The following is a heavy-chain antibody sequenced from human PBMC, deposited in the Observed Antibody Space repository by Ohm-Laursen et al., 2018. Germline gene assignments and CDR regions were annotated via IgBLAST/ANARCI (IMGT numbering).Heavy chain of an antibody. D-gene: IGHD3-16*01. CDR3: ARAWGPGLDY. CDR1: GGSISSYY. J-gene: IGHJ4*02. V-gene: IGHV4-59*01. Sequence: GTLSLTCTVSGGSISSYYWSWIRQPPGKGLEWIGYIYYSGSTNYNPSLKSRVTISVDTSKNQFSLKLSSVTAADTAVYYCARAWGPGLDYWGQGTLVTVSS. CDR2: IYYSGST.